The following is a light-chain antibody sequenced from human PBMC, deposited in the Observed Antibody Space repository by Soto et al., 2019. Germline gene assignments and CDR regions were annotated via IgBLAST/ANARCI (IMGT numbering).Light chain of an antibody. CDR2: AAS. V-gene: IGKV1-39*01. CDR3: QQTYSTFSIT. Sequence: DIQMTQSPSSLSASVGDRVTITCRASESIARHLNWYQQKPGKAPKLLIYAASSLQNGVPSRFRGGGSGTDLTLPINSMHPDDFETYYCQQTYSTFSITFGIGRRLQIK. J-gene: IGKJ5*01. CDR1: ESIARH.